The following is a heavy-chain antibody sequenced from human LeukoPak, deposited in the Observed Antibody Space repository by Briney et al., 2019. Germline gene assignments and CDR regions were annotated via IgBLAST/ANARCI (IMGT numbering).Heavy chain of an antibody. D-gene: IGHD3-22*01. V-gene: IGHV3-7*01. Sequence: LLQGSSLLTLRLYCKLCARQPSGKALEYGTNIRQEGSQKDYVDSVKGRFTISRDNAKNSLYLQMNSLRAEDTAVYYCARNYFDSNGFYYYYYYYMDVWGKGTTVTVSS. CDR2: IRQEGSQK. J-gene: IGHJ6*03. CDR3: ARNYFDSNGFYYYYYYYMDV. CDR1: LLTLRLYC.